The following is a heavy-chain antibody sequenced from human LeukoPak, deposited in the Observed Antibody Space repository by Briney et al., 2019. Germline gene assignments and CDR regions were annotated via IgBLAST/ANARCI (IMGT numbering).Heavy chain of an antibody. CDR2: ISWNSGSI. V-gene: IGHV3-9*01. Sequence: PGGSLRLSCAASGFTFDDYAMHWVRQAPGKGLEWVSGISWNSGSIGYADSVKGRFTISRDNAKNSLYLQMNSLKAEDTALYYCAKDTVGPNIVGAIGYWGQGTLVTVSS. CDR3: AKDTVGPNIVGAIGY. J-gene: IGHJ4*02. D-gene: IGHD1-26*01. CDR1: GFTFDDYA.